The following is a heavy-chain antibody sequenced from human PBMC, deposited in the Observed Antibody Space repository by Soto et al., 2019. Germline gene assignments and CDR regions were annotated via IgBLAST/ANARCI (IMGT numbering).Heavy chain of an antibody. V-gene: IGHV1-18*01. D-gene: IGHD2-15*01. CDR3: ARDRGSVGVRAASCSGGRCFTQRF. Sequence: QVQLVQSGAEVKKPGASVKVSCNASGYTFRNYGITWVRQAPGQGLEWMGWIATYNGNTSYAQKLQDRVTMTTDTSTSTAYVELRSLRSDDTAVYYCARDRGSVGVRAASCSGGRCFTQRFWGQGTLVIVSS. J-gene: IGHJ4*02. CDR1: GYTFRNYG. CDR2: IATYNGNT.